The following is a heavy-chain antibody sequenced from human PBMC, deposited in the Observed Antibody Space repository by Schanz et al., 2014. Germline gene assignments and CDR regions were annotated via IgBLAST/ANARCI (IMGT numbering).Heavy chain of an antibody. V-gene: IGHV3-74*01. Sequence: EVQLVESGGGLVQPGGSLRLSCAASGFTFSSYWMHWVRQAPGKGLVWVSAISGGGSNTFSADSGKGRFTISRDNSKNTLYLKMNSLRAEVKDVYYCAEGQLLSYCFDVWGQGTTVTVSS. CDR2: ISGGGSNT. J-gene: IGHJ6*02. D-gene: IGHD2-21*01. CDR3: AEGQLLSYCFDV. CDR1: GFTFSSYW.